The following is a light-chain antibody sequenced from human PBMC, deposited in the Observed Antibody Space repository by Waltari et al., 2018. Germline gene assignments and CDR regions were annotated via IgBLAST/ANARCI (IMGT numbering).Light chain of an antibody. V-gene: IGKV3-20*01. Sequence: EIVLTQSPGTLSLSPGERATLSCRASQSLNIAYVAWYPHKSGQAPRLLIYGALYRATGIPDRFSGSGSGTDFTLTISRLEPDDFAVYYCQQYDTSPATFGQGTKLEIK. CDR2: GAL. CDR3: QQYDTSPAT. CDR1: QSLNIAY. J-gene: IGKJ2*01.